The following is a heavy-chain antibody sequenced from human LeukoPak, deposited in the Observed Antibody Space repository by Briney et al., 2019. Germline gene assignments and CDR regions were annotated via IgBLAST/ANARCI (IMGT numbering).Heavy chain of an antibody. D-gene: IGHD3-22*01. CDR1: GGSISSGGYY. CDR2: IYYSGST. J-gene: IGHJ4*02. V-gene: IGHV4-31*03. Sequence: SETLSLTCTVSGGSISSGGYYWSWIRQHPGKGLEWIGYIYYSGSTYYNPSLKSRVTISVDTSKNQFSLKLSSVTAADTAVYYCARGGYYDSSGYYPFNFDYWGQGTLVTVSS. CDR3: ARGGYYDSSGYYPFNFDY.